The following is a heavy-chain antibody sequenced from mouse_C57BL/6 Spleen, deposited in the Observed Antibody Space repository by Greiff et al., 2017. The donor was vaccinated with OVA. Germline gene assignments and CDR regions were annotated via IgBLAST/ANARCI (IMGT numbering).Heavy chain of an antibody. Sequence: QVQLQQPGAELVKPGASVKLSCKASGYTFTSYWMHWVKQRPGRGLEWIGRIDPNSGGTKYNEKFKSKATLTVDKPSSTAYMQLSSLTSDHSSVYSCARSADYDGEGYYFDYWGQGTTLTVSS. J-gene: IGHJ2*01. V-gene: IGHV1-72*01. CDR1: GYTFTSYW. CDR3: ARSADYDGEGYYFDY. D-gene: IGHD2-4*01. CDR2: IDPNSGGT.